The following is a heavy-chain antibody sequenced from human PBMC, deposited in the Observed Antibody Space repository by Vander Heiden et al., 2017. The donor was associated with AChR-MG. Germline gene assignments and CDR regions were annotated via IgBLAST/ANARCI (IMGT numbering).Heavy chain of an antibody. V-gene: IGHV4-30-2*01. CDR1: GGSIGSGGHS. J-gene: IGHJ2*01. Sequence: QLQLQESGSGLVKPSQTLSLTCALSGGSIGSGGHSWSWIRQPAGKGLEWIGYIYHSGSTYYNPSLKSRVTISVDRSKNQFSLKLSSVTAADTAVYYCARDRLGDPRYFDLWGRGTLVTVSS. CDR2: IYHSGST. D-gene: IGHD2-21*02. CDR3: ARDRLGDPRYFDL.